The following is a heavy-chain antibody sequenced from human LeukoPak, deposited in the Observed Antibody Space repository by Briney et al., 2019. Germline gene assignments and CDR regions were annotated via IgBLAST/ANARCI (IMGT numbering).Heavy chain of an antibody. CDR1: GGTFSSYA. D-gene: IGHD2-8*02. J-gene: IGHJ3*02. CDR2: IIPIFGTA. CDR3: AGGTVVSYVYRAFDI. V-gene: IGHV1-69*05. Sequence: ASVKVSCKASGGTFSSYAISWVRQAPGQGLEWMGGIIPIFGTANYAQKFQGRVTITTDESTSTAYMELSSLRSEDTAVYYCAGGTVVSYVYRAFDIWGQGTMVTVSS.